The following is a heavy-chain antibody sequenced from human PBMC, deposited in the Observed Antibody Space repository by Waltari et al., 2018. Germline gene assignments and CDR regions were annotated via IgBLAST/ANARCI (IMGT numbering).Heavy chain of an antibody. J-gene: IGHJ5*02. V-gene: IGHV7-4-1*02. D-gene: IGHD2-2*01. CDR2: ITTNAENP. CDR3: AREVVPAAKIVVNWFDP. CDR1: GYSVPYHA. Sequence: QGQLVPSGSGWKKPGASVEVFCTAYGYSVPYHAINCGRQAPGQGLELMGWITTNAENPTYTQGFTRRFVFSLDTSVSTAYLQINDLKAEDTAIYYCAREVVPAAKIVVNWFDPWGQGTQVTVSS.